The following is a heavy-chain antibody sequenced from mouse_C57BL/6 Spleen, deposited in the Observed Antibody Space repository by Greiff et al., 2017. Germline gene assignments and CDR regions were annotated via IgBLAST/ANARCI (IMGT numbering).Heavy chain of an antibody. J-gene: IGHJ3*01. CDR3: ARHGDGYPCAY. CDR2: ISGGGGNT. CDR1: GFTFSSYT. D-gene: IGHD2-3*01. Sequence: EVKLQESGGGLVKPGGSLKLSCAASGFTFSSYTMSWVRQTPEKRLEWVATISGGGGNTYYPDSVKGRFTISRDNAKNTLYLQMSSLRSEDTALYYWARHGDGYPCAYWGQGTLVTVSA. V-gene: IGHV5-9*01.